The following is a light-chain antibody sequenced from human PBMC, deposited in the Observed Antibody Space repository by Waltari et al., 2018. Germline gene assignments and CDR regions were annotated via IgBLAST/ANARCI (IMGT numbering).Light chain of an antibody. CDR1: QSVLYSPNNTNY. Sequence: DIVMTQSPDSLAVSLGERATVNCKSSQSVLYSPNNTNYFAWYQQKPGQPPKLLIYWASTRESGVPDRFSGSGSGTDFTLTISSLQAEDVAVYYCQQYANTPRTFGQGTTVEIK. CDR2: WAS. J-gene: IGKJ1*01. CDR3: QQYANTPRT. V-gene: IGKV4-1*01.